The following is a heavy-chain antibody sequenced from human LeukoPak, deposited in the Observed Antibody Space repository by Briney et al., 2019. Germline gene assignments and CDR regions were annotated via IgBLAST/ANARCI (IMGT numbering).Heavy chain of an antibody. Sequence: GGSLRLSCAASGFIFSTYWMSWVRQAPGKGLEWVANIKQDGSKEYYVDSVKGRFTISRDNAKNSLYLQMNSLRAEDTALYYCVRGTNWAFDFWGQGTLVTVSS. D-gene: IGHD7-27*01. CDR2: IKQDGSKE. CDR1: GFIFSTYW. J-gene: IGHJ4*02. CDR3: VRGTNWAFDF. V-gene: IGHV3-7*05.